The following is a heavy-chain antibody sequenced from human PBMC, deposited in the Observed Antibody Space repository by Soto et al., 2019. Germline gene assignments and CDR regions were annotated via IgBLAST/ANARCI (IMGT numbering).Heavy chain of an antibody. CDR1: GGTFSSYA. D-gene: IGHD3-22*01. V-gene: IGHV1-69*13. CDR3: ARAVYYDSSGKIYRGGYGMDV. CDR2: IIPIFGTA. J-gene: IGHJ6*02. Sequence: SVKVSCKASGGTFSSYAISWVRQAPGQGLEWMGGIIPIFGTANYAQKFQGRVTITADESTSTAYMELSSLRSEDTAVYYCARAVYYDSSGKIYRGGYGMDVWRQGTTVTVSS.